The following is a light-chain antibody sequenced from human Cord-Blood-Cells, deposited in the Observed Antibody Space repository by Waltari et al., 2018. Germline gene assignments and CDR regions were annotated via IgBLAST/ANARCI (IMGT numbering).Light chain of an antibody. Sequence: SYELTQPPSVSVSPAQTASIPSSAVKLGHKYACWYQQKPGQSPVLGIYQDSKRPSGIPERFSGSNSGNTATLTISGTQAMDEADYYCQAWDSSTVVFGGGTKLTVL. CDR1: KLGHKY. CDR3: QAWDSSTVV. V-gene: IGLV3-1*01. CDR2: QDS. J-gene: IGLJ2*01.